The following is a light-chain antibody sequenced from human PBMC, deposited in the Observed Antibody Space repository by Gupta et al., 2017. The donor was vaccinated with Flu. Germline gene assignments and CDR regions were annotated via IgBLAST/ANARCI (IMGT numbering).Light chain of an antibody. CDR1: QSVLYSSTNKNY. Sequence: CLGERATINCKSSQSVLYSSTNKNYLAWYQQKPGQPPKLLISWASTRASGVPDRFAGSGSGTDFTLTISSLQAEDVAVYFCHHYYTKPPAFGPGTRVEIK. V-gene: IGKV4-1*01. CDR2: WAS. CDR3: HHYYTKPPA. J-gene: IGKJ3*01.